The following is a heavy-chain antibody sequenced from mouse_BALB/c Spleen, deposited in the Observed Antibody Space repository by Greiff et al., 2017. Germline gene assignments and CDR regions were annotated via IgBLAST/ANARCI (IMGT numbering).Heavy chain of an antibody. D-gene: IGHD2-1*01. CDR3: ARDGNYGFDY. V-gene: IGHV5-6-5*01. CDR1: GFTFSSYA. J-gene: IGHJ2*01. Sequence: VQLKESGGGLVKPGGSLKLSCAASGFTFSSYAMSWVRQTPEKRLEWVASISSGGSTYYPDSVKGRFTISRDNARNILYLQMSSLRSEDTAMYYCARDGNYGFDYWGQGTTLTVSS. CDR2: ISSGGST.